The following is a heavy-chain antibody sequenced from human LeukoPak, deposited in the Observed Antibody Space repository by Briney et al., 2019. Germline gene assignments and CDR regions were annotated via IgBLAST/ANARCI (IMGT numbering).Heavy chain of an antibody. D-gene: IGHD2-15*01. J-gene: IGHJ6*03. Sequence: GGSLRLSCAASGFTFSSYSMNWVRQAPGKGLEWVSYISSSSSTIYYADSVKGRFTISRDNAKDSLYLQMNSLRAEDTAVYYCARDNGYCSGGGCYHYYMDVWGKGTTVTISS. CDR3: ARDNGYCSGGGCYHYYMDV. V-gene: IGHV3-48*04. CDR1: GFTFSSYS. CDR2: ISSSSSTI.